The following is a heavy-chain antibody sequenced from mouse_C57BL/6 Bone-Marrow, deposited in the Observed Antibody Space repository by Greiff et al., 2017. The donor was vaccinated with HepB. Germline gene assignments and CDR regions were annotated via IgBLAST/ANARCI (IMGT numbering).Heavy chain of an antibody. CDR1: GFTFSSYG. V-gene: IGHV5-6*02. CDR3: ARQGTAQGFDY. CDR2: ISSGGSYT. J-gene: IGHJ2*01. Sequence: EVKLVESGGDLVKPGGSLKLSCAASGFTFSSYGMSWVRQTPDKRLEWVATISSGGSYTYYPDSVKGRFTISRDNAKNTLYLQMSSLKSEDTAMYYCARQGTAQGFDYWGQGTTLTVSS. D-gene: IGHD3-2*02.